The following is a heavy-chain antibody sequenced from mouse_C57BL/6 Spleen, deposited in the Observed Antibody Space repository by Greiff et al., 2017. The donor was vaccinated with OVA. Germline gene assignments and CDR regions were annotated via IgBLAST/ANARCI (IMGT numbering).Heavy chain of an antibody. CDR2: IDPETGGT. J-gene: IGHJ3*01. V-gene: IGHV1-15*01. D-gene: IGHD1-1*01. CDR1: GYTFTDYE. CDR3: TRSDLLRRAWFAY. Sequence: QVQLKQSGAELVRPGASVTLSCKASGYTFTDYEMHWVKQTPVHGLEWIGAIDPETGGTAYNQKFKGKAILTADKSSSTAYMELRSLTSEDSAVYYCTRSDLLRRAWFAYWGQGTLVTVSA.